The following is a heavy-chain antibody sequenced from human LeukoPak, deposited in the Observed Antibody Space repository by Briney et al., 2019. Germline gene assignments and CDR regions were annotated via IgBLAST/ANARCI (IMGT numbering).Heavy chain of an antibody. CDR3: ARGDGILIDY. CDR1: GGTFNSYA. CDR2: IIPIFGTA. D-gene: IGHD5-24*01. V-gene: IGHV1-69*05. J-gene: IGHJ4*02. Sequence: ASVKVSCKASGGTFNSYAISWVRQAPGQGLEWMGGIIPIFGTANHAQKFQGRVTITTDESTSTAYMELSSLRSEDTAVYYCARGDGILIDYWGQGTLVTVSS.